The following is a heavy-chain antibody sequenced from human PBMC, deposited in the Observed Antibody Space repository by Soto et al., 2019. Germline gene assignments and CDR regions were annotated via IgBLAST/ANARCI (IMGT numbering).Heavy chain of an antibody. V-gene: IGHV3-11*01. CDR3: ARVSFREKYGMDV. CDR1: GFTFSDSY. Sequence: QVQLVESGGGLVKPGGSLRLSCAASGFTFSDSYMSWIRQAPGKGLEWISYITFSGNTVYYADSLKGRFTISRDNAKNSLYLQMTMLRADDTAVYYCARVSFREKYGMDVWGQGTTVTVSS. CDR2: ITFSGNTV. J-gene: IGHJ6*02.